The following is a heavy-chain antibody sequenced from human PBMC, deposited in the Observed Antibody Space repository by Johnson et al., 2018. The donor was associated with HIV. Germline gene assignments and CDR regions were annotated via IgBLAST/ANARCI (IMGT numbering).Heavy chain of an antibody. J-gene: IGHJ3*02. D-gene: IGHD6-6*01. Sequence: VYLVEPGGGLVQPGGSLRLSCAASGFTFSSYWMSWVRQAPGKGLEWVANIKQEGKEKYYVDSVKGRFTIAGDNAKNSMDLQMNSLRAEDTAVYYCARRWIVAARPPENAFDIWGQGTMVTVSS. CDR1: GFTFSSYW. CDR3: ARRWIVAARPPENAFDI. CDR2: IKQEGKEK. V-gene: IGHV3-7*05.